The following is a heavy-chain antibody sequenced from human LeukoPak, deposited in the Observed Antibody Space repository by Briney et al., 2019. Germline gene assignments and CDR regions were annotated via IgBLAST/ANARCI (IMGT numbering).Heavy chain of an antibody. Sequence: PSETLSLTCTVSGGSISSYYWNWIRQPPGKGLEWIGYIFYGGNTKSNPSLKSRVTISVDTSKNQVSLKLTSVTTADTAVYYCARGRDGFPLGWFDFWGQGAQVTVST. V-gene: IGHV4-59*01. J-gene: IGHJ4*02. CDR2: IFYGGNT. CDR1: GGSISSYY. D-gene: IGHD5-24*01. CDR3: ARGRDGFPLGWFDF.